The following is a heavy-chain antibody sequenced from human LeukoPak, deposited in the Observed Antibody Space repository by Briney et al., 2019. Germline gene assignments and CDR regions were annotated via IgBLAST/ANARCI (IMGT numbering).Heavy chain of an antibody. CDR3: ARFSQYYDSPTHYLDY. J-gene: IGHJ4*02. Sequence: SETLSLTCAVYGGSFSGYYWSWIRQSPGKGLEWIGEINHSGSTNYNPSLKSRVTISVDTSKNQFSLKLSSVTAADTAVYYCARFSQYYDSPTHYLDYWGQGILVTVSS. CDR2: INHSGST. CDR1: GGSFSGYY. D-gene: IGHD2/OR15-2a*01. V-gene: IGHV4-34*01.